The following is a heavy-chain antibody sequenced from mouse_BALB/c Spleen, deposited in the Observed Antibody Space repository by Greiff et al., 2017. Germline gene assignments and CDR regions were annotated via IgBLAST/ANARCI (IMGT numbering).Heavy chain of an antibody. CDR2: IFPGDGST. J-gene: IGHJ2*01. CDR3: ARYSTALFDY. D-gene: IGHD1-2*01. V-gene: IGHV1-85*01. CDR1: GFTFPNYD. Sequence: VKLMESGAELVKPGASVELSFKASGFTFPNYDLKWVRQRPEQGLEWIGLIFPGDGSTKYNEKFKGKATLTTDKSSSTAYMQLSRLTSEDSAVYFCARYSTALFDYWGQGTTLTVSS.